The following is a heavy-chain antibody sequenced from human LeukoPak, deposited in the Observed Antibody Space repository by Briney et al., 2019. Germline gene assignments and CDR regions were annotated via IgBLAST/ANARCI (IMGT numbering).Heavy chain of an antibody. CDR1: GFIFSSDS. CDR3: AREESGSPLSA. D-gene: IGHD6-13*01. J-gene: IGHJ5*02. Sequence: GGSLRLSCAASGFIFSSDSMSWVRQAPGKGLEWLSYISGSSTTIFYADSVKGRFTISRDNAKSSLYLQMSSLRAEDTAVYYCAREESGSPLSAWGQGTLVTVSS. CDR2: ISGSSTTI. V-gene: IGHV3-48*04.